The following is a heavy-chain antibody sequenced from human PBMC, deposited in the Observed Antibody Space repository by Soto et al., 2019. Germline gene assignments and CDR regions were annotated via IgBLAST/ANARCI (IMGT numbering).Heavy chain of an antibody. CDR2: IWYDGSNK. V-gene: IGHV3-33*01. J-gene: IGHJ4*02. CDR3: ATMTGYFVY. Sequence: GGSLRLYCAASGFTFSSYGMHWVRQAPGKGLEWVAVIWYDGSNKYYADSVKGRFTISRDNSKKTHYLQMTSLRAEDTAMYYCATMTGYFVYWGQGTPVTVSS. CDR1: GFTFSSYG. D-gene: IGHD3-22*01.